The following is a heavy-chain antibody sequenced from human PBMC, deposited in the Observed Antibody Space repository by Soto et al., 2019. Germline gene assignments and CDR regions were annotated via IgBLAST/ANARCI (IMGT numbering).Heavy chain of an antibody. D-gene: IGHD1-1*01. CDR1: GASISGYY. Sequence: QLQVSGPGLVKPSETLSLTCTVSGASISGYYWSWIRKSAGKGLEWIGRIYATGTTDYNPSLKSRVMMSVDTSKKQFSLKLRSVTAADTAVYYCVRDGTKTLRDWFDPWGQGISVTVSS. CDR2: IYATGTT. J-gene: IGHJ5*02. CDR3: VRDGTKTLRDWFDP. V-gene: IGHV4-4*07.